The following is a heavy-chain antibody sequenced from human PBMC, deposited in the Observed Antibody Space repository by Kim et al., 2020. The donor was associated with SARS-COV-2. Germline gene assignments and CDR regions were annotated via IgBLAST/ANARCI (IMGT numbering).Heavy chain of an antibody. CDR2: ISGSGGST. J-gene: IGHJ4*02. Sequence: GGSLRLSCAASGFTFSSYAMSWVRQAPGKGLEWVSAISGSGGSTYYADSVKGRFTISRDNSKNTLYLQMNSLRAEDTAVYYCAITAVLRYNWGLDYWGQGTLVTVSS. D-gene: IGHD3-9*01. V-gene: IGHV3-23*01. CDR1: GFTFSSYA. CDR3: AITAVLRYNWGLDY.